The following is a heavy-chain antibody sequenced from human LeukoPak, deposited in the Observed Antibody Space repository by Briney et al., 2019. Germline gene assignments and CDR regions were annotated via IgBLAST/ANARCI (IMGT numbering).Heavy chain of an antibody. CDR3: ARGETWEQWLLVRVRLDY. Sequence: PSETLSLTCAVYGGSFSGYYWSWIRQPPGKGLEWIGEINHSGSTNYNPSLKSRVTISVDTSKNQFSLKLSSVTAADTAVYYCARGETWEQWLLVRVRLDYWGQGTLVTVSS. CDR2: INHSGST. CDR1: GGSFSGYY. D-gene: IGHD6-19*01. J-gene: IGHJ4*02. V-gene: IGHV4-34*01.